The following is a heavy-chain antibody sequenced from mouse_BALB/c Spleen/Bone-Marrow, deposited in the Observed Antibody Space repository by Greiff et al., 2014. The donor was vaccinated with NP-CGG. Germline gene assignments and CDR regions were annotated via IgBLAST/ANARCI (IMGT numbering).Heavy chain of an antibody. CDR1: GYTFTSYW. J-gene: IGHJ4*01. Sequence: QVQLQQPGAELAKPGASVKMSCKASGYTFTSYWMHWVKQRPGQGLEWIGYINPSTGYTEYNQKFKDKATLTADKSPSTAYMQLSSLTSEDSAVYYCARPENYDAMDYWGQGTSVTVSS. V-gene: IGHV1-7*01. CDR3: ARPENYDAMDY. CDR2: INPSTGYT.